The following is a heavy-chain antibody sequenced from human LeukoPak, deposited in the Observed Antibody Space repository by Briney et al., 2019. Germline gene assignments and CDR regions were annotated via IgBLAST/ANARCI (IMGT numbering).Heavy chain of an antibody. D-gene: IGHD3-22*01. V-gene: IGHV3-9*01. Sequence: PGGSLRLSCAASGFTFDDYAMHWVRQAPGKGLEWVSGISWNSGSIGYADSVKGRFTISRDNAKNSLYLQMNSLRAEDTALYYCAKDIRRQANYYDSSGYLYYFDYWGQGTLVTVSS. CDR1: GFTFDDYA. J-gene: IGHJ4*02. CDR2: ISWNSGSI. CDR3: AKDIRRQANYYDSSGYLYYFDY.